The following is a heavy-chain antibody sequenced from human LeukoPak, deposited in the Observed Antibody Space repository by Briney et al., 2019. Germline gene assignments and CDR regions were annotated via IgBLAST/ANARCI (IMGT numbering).Heavy chain of an antibody. CDR2: ISPYNGNT. Sequence: ASVKVSCKASGYTFTSYGINWVRQAPGQGLEWMGWISPYNGNTKYVEKIQRRVTITTDTSTSTAYMELRSLSSDDTAVYYCARDQRGYGDSSGASKWIDPWGQGTLVTVSS. CDR1: GYTFTSYG. V-gene: IGHV1-18*01. J-gene: IGHJ5*02. CDR3: ARDQRGYGDSSGASKWIDP. D-gene: IGHD4-17*01.